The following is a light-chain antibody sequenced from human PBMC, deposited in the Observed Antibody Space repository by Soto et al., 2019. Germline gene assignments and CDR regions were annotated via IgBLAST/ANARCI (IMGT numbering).Light chain of an antibody. CDR1: NIGSKS. J-gene: IGLJ2*01. CDR2: YDT. V-gene: IGLV3-21*04. CDR3: RVWDRTTDHPV. Sequence: SYELTQPPSVSVAPGKTARITCGGNNIGSKSVHWYQQKPGQAPVMVIYYDTDRPSGIPERFSGSNSGNTATLTITGVEAGDEADYYCRVWDRTTDHPVFGGGTKLTVL.